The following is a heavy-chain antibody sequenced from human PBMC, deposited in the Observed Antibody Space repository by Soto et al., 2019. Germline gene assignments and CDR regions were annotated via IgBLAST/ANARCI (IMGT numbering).Heavy chain of an antibody. D-gene: IGHD3-10*02. CDR3: ARDQGGEYYYVF. CDR1: GYTFTSYA. CDR2: INGGNGNT. J-gene: IGHJ4*01. V-gene: IGHV1-3*01. Sequence: ASVKVSCKASGYTFTSYAMHWVRQAPGQRLEWMGWINGGNGNTKYSQKFQGRVTITRDTSASTAYMELSSLRSEDTAVYYCARDQGGEYYYVFWSQGTLVTVSA.